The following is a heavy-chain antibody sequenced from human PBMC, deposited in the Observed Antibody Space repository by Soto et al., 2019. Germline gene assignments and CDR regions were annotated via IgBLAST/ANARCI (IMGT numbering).Heavy chain of an antibody. CDR2: INGYGSII. V-gene: IGHV3-74*01. Sequence: GPLLLTCAASGCRLRDYYMHRVRQAPGKGLVWVSHINGYGSIIDHADSVKVRFTISRDNAKNMLYLQMDSLKAEDTAVYYCGRCGVTPECDPLGQGNLVNAYS. CDR1: GCRLRDYY. J-gene: IGHJ5*02. D-gene: IGHD3-10*01. CDR3: GRCGVTPECDP.